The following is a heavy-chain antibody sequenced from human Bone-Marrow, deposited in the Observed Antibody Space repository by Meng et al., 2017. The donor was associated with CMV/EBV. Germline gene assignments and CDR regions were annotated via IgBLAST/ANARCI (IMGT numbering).Heavy chain of an antibody. J-gene: IGHJ4*02. CDR3: ARDSWLQGTSFEY. CDR1: GGSFSGYY. D-gene: IGHD3-22*01. V-gene: IGHV4-34*01. Sequence: SQTLSLTCAVYGGSFSGYYWSWIRQPPGKGLEWIGEINHSGSTNYNPSLKSRVTISIDTSKNQFSLKLSSVTAADTAVYYCARDSWLQGTSFEYWGQGMRVTGSS. CDR2: INHSGST.